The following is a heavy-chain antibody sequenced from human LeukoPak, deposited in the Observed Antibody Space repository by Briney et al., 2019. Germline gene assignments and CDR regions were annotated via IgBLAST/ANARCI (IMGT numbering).Heavy chain of an antibody. V-gene: IGHV1-8*03. CDR1: GYTFISYD. J-gene: IGHJ6*03. CDR2: MNPNSGNT. CDR3: VRSGYSSSWYGGTDYYYYMDV. D-gene: IGHD6-13*01. Sequence: ASVKVSCTASGYTFISYDINWVRQATGQGLEWMGWMNPNSGNTGYAQKFQGRVTITRNTSIRTAYMELSSLRSEDTAVYYSVRSGYSSSWYGGTDYYYYMDVWGKGTTVTVSS.